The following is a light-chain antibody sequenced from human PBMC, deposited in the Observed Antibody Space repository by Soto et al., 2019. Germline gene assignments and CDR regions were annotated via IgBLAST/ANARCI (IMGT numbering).Light chain of an antibody. CDR2: EGN. V-gene: IGLV2-23*01. J-gene: IGLJ2*01. CDR3: CSSAGDTTHVV. CDR1: SSDVRSYNL. Sequence: QSVLTQPASVSGSPGQSITVSCTGTSSDVRSYNLVSWYQQHPGKAPKLMIYEGNKRPSGVSNRFSGSKSGDTASLTISGLQAEDEADYYCCSSAGDTTHVVFGGGTQLTVL.